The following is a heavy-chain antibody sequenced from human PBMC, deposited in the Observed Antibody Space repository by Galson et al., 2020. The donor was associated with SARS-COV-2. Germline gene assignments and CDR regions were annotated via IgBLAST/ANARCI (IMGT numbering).Heavy chain of an antibody. CDR3: ARSNPAARVYNWFDP. Sequence: TGGSLRLSCEASGFSSSDYYMNWIRLPPGKGLQWISFISPTSTNIDYANSVWGRFTISRDNAKNTLYLQMNDLRVDDTGVYFCARSNPAARVYNWFDPWGPGTLVTVSS. V-gene: IGHV3-11*06. J-gene: IGHJ5*02. CDR1: GFSSSDYY. CDR2: ISPTSTNI. D-gene: IGHD6-25*01.